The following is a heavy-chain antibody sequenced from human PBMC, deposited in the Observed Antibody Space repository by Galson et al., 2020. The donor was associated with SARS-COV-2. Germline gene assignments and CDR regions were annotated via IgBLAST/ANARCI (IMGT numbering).Heavy chain of an antibody. D-gene: IGHD3-22*01. CDR1: GYTFTGYY. CDR3: ASARGPDYYDSSGYLDY. Sequence: ASVKVSCKASGYTFTGYYMHWVRQAPGQGLEWMGWINPNSGGTNYAQKFQGRVTMTRDTSISTAYMELSRLRSDHTAVYYCASARGPDYYDSSGYLDYWGQGTLVTVSS. V-gene: IGHV1-2*02. J-gene: IGHJ4*02. CDR2: INPNSGGT.